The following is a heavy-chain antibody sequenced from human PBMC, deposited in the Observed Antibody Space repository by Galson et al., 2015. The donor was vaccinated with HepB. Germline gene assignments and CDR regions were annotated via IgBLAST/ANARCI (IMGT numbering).Heavy chain of an antibody. CDR3: ARPYGSGSYYLVYFDY. Sequence: SLRLSCAASGFTFSSYAMHWVRQAPGKGLEWVAVILYDGTNKFYADSVKGRFTISRDNSKNTLYLQINSLRAEDTAVYYCARPYGSGSYYLVYFDYWGQGTLVTVSS. D-gene: IGHD3-10*01. J-gene: IGHJ4*02. CDR1: GFTFSSYA. V-gene: IGHV3-30*04. CDR2: ILYDGTNK.